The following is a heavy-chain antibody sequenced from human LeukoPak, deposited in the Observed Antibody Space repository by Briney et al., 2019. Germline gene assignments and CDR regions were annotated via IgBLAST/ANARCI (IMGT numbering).Heavy chain of an antibody. J-gene: IGHJ4*02. D-gene: IGHD3-16*01. V-gene: IGHV4-59*01. CDR3: ARGGGLGWPFFDY. CDR1: GGSISSYY. CDR2: IYYTGST. Sequence: SETLSLTCTVSGGSISSYYWSWIRQPPGKGLECIGYIYYTGSTNYNPSLKRRVTIAVDTSKNQFSLKLTAVAAADTAVYYCARGGGLGWPFFDYWGQGTLVTVSS.